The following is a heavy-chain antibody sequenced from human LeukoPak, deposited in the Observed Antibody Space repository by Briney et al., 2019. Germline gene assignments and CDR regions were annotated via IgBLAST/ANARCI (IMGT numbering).Heavy chain of an antibody. V-gene: IGHV1-18*01. CDR1: GDTFSNYA. CDR3: ARLSYYYDSSGYYPGNDY. CDR2: ISAYNGNT. D-gene: IGHD3-22*01. J-gene: IGHJ4*02. Sequence: GASVKVSCKASGDTFSNYAVTWVRQAPGQGLEWMGWISAYNGNTNYAQKLQGRVTMTTDTSTSTAYMELRSLRSDDTAVYYCARLSYYYDSSGYYPGNDYWGQGTLVTVSS.